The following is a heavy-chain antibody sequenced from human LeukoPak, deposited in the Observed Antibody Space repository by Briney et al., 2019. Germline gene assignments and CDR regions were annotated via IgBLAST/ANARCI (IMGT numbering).Heavy chain of an antibody. V-gene: IGHV3-48*03. Sequence: PGGSLRLSCAASGFTFSSYEMNWVRQAPGKGLEWVSYISSSGSTIYYADSVKGRFTISRDNAKNSLYLQMNSLRAEDTALYYCARSGYYGSGSYLHYYYYMDVWGKGTTVTVSS. CDR3: ARSGYYGSGSYLHYYYYMDV. CDR2: ISSSGSTI. CDR1: GFTFSSYE. D-gene: IGHD3-10*01. J-gene: IGHJ6*03.